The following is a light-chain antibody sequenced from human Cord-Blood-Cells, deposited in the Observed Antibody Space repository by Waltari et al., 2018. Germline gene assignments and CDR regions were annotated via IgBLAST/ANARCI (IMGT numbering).Light chain of an antibody. CDR2: DAS. J-gene: IGKJ2*01. V-gene: IGKV3-11*01. Sequence: EIVLTQSPATLSLSPGERATLSCRDSQSVSSYLAWYQQKPGQAPRLLIYDASNRATGSPARFRGSGSGTDFTLTISSLEPEDFAVYYCQQRSNWPLTFGQGTKLEIK. CDR3: QQRSNWPLT. CDR1: QSVSSY.